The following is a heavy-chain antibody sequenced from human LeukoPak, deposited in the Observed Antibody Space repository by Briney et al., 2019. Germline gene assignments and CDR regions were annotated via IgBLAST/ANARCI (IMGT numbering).Heavy chain of an antibody. V-gene: IGHV4-39*07. J-gene: IGHJ6*02. D-gene: IGHD3-16*02. Sequence: KPSETLSLTCSGSGGSMTAGDYYWGWVRQYPGTGPQWIATSYQGASLKSRVSISLDTSKNQFFLSLTSVTAADTAVYYCARIYGLYQEAMDVWGPGITVTVSS. CDR3: ARIYGLYQEAMDV. CDR2: S. CDR1: GGSMTAGDYY.